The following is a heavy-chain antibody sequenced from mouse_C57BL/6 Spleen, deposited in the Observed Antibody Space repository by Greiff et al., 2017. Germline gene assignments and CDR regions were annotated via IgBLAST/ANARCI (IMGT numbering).Heavy chain of an antibody. CDR2: ISSGGDYI. J-gene: IGHJ1*03. CDR1: GFTFSSYA. D-gene: IGHD2-3*01. CDR3: TRGEIYDGYYGYFDV. V-gene: IGHV5-9-1*02. Sequence: EVQRVESGEGLVKPGGSLKLSCAASGFTFSSYAMSWVRQTPEKRLEWVAYISSGGDYIYYADTVKGRFTISRDNARNTLYLQMSSLKSEDTAMYYCTRGEIYDGYYGYFDVWGTGTTVTVSS.